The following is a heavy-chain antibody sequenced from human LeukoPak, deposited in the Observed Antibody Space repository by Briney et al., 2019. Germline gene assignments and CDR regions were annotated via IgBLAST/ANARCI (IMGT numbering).Heavy chain of an antibody. CDR2: VHLDGRT. Sequence: KPSETLSLTCGVSGGSVTSTNWWTWVRQPPGKGLEWIGEVHLDGRTNYNPSLKSRLTMSVDLSENHISLKLTSVTAADTAVYYCSREGAFFRPLDYPGQGTLVTVS. J-gene: IGHJ4*02. D-gene: IGHD1-26*01. CDR3: SREGAFFRPLDY. V-gene: IGHV4-4*02. CDR1: GGSVTSTNW.